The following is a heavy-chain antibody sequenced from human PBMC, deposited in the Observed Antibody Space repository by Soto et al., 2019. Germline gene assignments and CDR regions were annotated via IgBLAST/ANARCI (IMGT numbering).Heavy chain of an antibody. V-gene: IGHV3-23*01. J-gene: IGHJ4*02. Sequence: GGSLRLSCAASGFTFSSYAMSWVRQAPGKGLEWVSAISGSGGSTYYADSVKGRFTISRDNSKNTLYLQMNSLRAEDTAVYYCAKDKSAETKRGGVLDYWGQGTLVTVSS. CDR3: AKDKSAETKRGGVLDY. CDR2: ISGSGGST. D-gene: IGHD3-16*01. CDR1: GFTFSSYA.